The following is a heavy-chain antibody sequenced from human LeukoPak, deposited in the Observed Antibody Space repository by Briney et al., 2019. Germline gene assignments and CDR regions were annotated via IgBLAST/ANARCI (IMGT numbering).Heavy chain of an antibody. CDR1: GFTFSTYG. V-gene: IGHV3-33*01. Sequence: GRSLRLSCAASGFTFSTYGMHWVRQAPGKGLEWVAVIWFDGSNAYYADSVKGRFTISRDNSKNTLYLQMNSLRAEDTAVYYCARVLVVPAARGDAFDIWGQGTMVTVSS. CDR2: IWFDGSNA. CDR3: ARVLVVPAARGDAFDI. D-gene: IGHD2-2*01. J-gene: IGHJ3*02.